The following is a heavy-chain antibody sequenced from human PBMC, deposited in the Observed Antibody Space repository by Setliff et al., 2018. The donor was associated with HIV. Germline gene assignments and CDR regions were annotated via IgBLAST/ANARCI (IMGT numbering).Heavy chain of an antibody. CDR2: FDPEDGQR. D-gene: IGHD5-18*01. CDR3: ARDDADTAMVIAFDI. V-gene: IGHV1-24*01. CDR1: GYTLSELS. J-gene: IGHJ3*02. Sequence: ASVKVSCKVSGYTLSELSRHWVRQGPGKGLEWMGGFDPEDGQRIYAQKFQGRVTMTEDTSTDTAYMELSSLSFEDTAVYYCARDDADTAMVIAFDIWGQGTMVTVSS.